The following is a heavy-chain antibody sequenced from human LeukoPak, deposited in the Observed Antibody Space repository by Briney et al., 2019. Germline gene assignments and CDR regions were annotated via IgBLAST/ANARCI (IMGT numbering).Heavy chain of an antibody. CDR2: IYTSGST. Sequence: SETLSLTCTVSGGSISSGSYYWSWIRQPAGKGLEWIGRIYTSGSTNYNPSLKSRVTISVDTSKNQFSLKLSSVTAADTAVYYCARDHRYSSGWYLVPIGMDVWGQGTTDTVSS. CDR1: GGSISSGSYY. D-gene: IGHD6-19*01. V-gene: IGHV4-61*02. CDR3: ARDHRYSSGWYLVPIGMDV. J-gene: IGHJ6*02.